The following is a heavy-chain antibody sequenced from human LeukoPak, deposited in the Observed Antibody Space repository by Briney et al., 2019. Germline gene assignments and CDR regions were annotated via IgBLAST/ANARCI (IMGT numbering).Heavy chain of an antibody. J-gene: IGHJ4*02. V-gene: IGHV4-39*07. CDR1: GGSISSYSYY. CDR3: ARENGGLGRRIGY. Sequence: SETLSLTCTVSGGSISSYSYYWGWIRQPPGKGLEWIGSIYYSGITYYNPSLKSRVTISVDTSKYQFSLKLSSVTAADTAVYYCARENGGLGRRIGYWGQGTLVTVSS. D-gene: IGHD3-16*01. CDR2: IYYSGIT.